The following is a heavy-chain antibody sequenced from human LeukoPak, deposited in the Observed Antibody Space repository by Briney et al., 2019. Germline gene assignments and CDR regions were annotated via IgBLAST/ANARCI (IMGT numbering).Heavy chain of an antibody. V-gene: IGHV1-24*01. CDR3: ATAGGRSSSWLFDY. J-gene: IGHJ4*02. CDR2: FDPEDGET. CDR1: RYTLTELS. Sequence: ASVKVSCKVSRYTLTELSMHWVRQAPGKGLEWMGGFDPEDGETIYAQKFQGRVTMTEDTSTDTAYMELSSLRSEDTAVYYCATAGGRSSSWLFDYWGQGTLVTVSS. D-gene: IGHD6-13*01.